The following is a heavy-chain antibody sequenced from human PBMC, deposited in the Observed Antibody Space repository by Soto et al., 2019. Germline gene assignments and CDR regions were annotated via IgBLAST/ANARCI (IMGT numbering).Heavy chain of an antibody. V-gene: IGHV4-34*01. CDR3: ARGFDSSSGYLF. CDR1: VGSFSGYY. Sequence: ETLSLTCAVYVGSFSGYYWSWIRQCPGKGLEWIEEIHHSGSTKYNPSLKSRVSLSVDTSTKQFSLKMTSMTAADRGVYYGARGFDSSSGYLFWGQGTPVTVSS. CDR2: IHHSGST. J-gene: IGHJ4*02. D-gene: IGHD3-3*01.